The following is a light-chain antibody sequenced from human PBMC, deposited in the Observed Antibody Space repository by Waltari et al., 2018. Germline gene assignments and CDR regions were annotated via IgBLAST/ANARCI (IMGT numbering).Light chain of an antibody. V-gene: IGLV3-1*01. CDR3: QTWDINTGI. Sequence: SYALTQPPSVSVSPGQTVIITCSGADLGSKYVYWYQQKSGQSPVLVIYEDAKRPSGIPERFSGSNSGNTATLTISGTQAMDEADYYCQTWDINTGIFGGGTKLTVL. CDR2: EDA. J-gene: IGLJ2*01. CDR1: DLGSKY.